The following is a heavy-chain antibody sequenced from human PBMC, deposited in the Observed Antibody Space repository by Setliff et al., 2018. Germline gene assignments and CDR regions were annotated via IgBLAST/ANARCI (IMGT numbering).Heavy chain of an antibody. V-gene: IGHV3-33*03. CDR2: IWSDGINK. Sequence: PGGSLRLSCGASGFTFSTHAVHWVRQAPGKGLEWVAMIWSDGINKFYGGPVKGRFIVSRDNSKNTVFLQMNDLRVEDTAVYYCVTDPPNSGWSFDCWGQGTPVTVSS. CDR1: GFTFSTHA. D-gene: IGHD6-19*01. CDR3: VTDPPNSGWSFDC. J-gene: IGHJ5*01.